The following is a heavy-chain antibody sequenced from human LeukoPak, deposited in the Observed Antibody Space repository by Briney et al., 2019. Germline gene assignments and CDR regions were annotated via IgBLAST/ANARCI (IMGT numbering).Heavy chain of an antibody. CDR1: GGSISSSSYY. Sequence: SETLSLTCTVSGGSISSSSYYWGWIRQSPGKGLEWIGSIYYSGSTYYNPSLKSRVTISVDTSKNQFSLKLSSVTAADTAVYYCARGEAVAPGDYWGQGTLVTVSS. J-gene: IGHJ4*02. V-gene: IGHV4-39*07. D-gene: IGHD6-19*01. CDR3: ARGEAVAPGDY. CDR2: IYYSGST.